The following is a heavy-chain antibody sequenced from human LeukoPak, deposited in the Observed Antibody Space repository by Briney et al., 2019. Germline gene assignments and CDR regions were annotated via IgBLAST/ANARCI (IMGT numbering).Heavy chain of an antibody. CDR1: GGSFSGYY. J-gene: IGHJ4*02. D-gene: IGHD3-3*01. CDR2: INHSGST. CDR3: ARGPRYYDFWSGYYTGIYFDY. Sequence: SETLSLTCAVYGGSFSGYYWSWIRQPPGKGLEWIGEINHSGSTNYNPSLKSRVTISVDTSKDQFSLKLSSVTAADTAVYYCARGPRYYDFWSGYYTGIYFDYWGQGTLVTVSS. V-gene: IGHV4-34*01.